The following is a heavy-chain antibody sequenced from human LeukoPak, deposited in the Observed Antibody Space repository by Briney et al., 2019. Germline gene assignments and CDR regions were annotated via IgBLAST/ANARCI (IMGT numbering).Heavy chain of an antibody. CDR2: VHYTDSP. J-gene: IGHJ3*01. D-gene: IGHD1-7*01. CDR3: ARDRRRELVHAFDV. CDR1: GDSITTHY. Sequence: SETLSLTCTVSGDSITTHYWSWIRQPPGKGLEWIGYVHYTDSPNFNPSLKSRVTISLDTSKNQFSLKLTSVTAAGAAVYYCARDRRRELVHAFDVWGRGTMVTVSS. V-gene: IGHV4-59*11.